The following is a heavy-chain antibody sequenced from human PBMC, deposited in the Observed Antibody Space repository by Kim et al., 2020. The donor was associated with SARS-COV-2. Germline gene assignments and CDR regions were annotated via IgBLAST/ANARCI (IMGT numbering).Heavy chain of an antibody. J-gene: IGHJ6*02. V-gene: IGHV4-34*01. CDR1: GGSFCGYH. CDR3: ARGRAGVVPSPILGIGPHYDYYAMDV. CDR2: IKHSGST. Sequence: SETLSLTCAVYGGSFCGYHWSWIRQPPGKGLEWIGEIKHSGSTNYNPSLKSRVTMSVDTSKSQFSLKLRSVTAADTAVYYCARGRAGVVPSPILGIGPHYDYYAMDVWGQGTTVTVSS. D-gene: IGHD2-2*02.